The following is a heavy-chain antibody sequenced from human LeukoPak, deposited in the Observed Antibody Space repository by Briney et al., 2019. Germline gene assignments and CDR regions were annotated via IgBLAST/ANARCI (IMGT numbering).Heavy chain of an antibody. D-gene: IGHD3-10*01. V-gene: IGHV3-11*06. Sequence: GGSLRLSCAASGFTFSDYYMSWIRQASGKGLEWVSYISSSSSYTNYADSVKGRFTISRDNAKNSLYLQMNSLRAEDTAVYYCARDLCYYGSGSYCNGYNWFDPWGQGTLVTVSS. CDR1: GFTFSDYY. CDR3: ARDLCYYGSGSYCNGYNWFDP. CDR2: ISSSSSYT. J-gene: IGHJ5*02.